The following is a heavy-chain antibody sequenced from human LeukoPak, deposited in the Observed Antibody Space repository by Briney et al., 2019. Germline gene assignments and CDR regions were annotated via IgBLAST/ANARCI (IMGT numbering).Heavy chain of an antibody. Sequence: SQTLFLTCAVSGGSISSGGYSWSWIRQPPGKGLEWIGYIYHSGSTYYNPSLKSRVTISVDRSKNQFSLKLSSVTAADTAVYYCARVRSKVMTYFDYWGQGILVTVSS. J-gene: IGHJ4*02. D-gene: IGHD2-21*02. CDR3: ARVRSKVMTYFDY. V-gene: IGHV4-30-2*01. CDR2: IYHSGST. CDR1: GGSISSGGYS.